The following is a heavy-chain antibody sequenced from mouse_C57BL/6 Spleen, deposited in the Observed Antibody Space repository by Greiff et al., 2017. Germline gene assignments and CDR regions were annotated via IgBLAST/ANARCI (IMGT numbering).Heavy chain of an antibody. CDR2: IYPGDGDT. J-gene: IGHJ3*01. CDR1: GYAFSSSW. V-gene: IGHV1-82*01. CDR3: ARIRFGAY. Sequence: VKLMESGPELVKPGASVKISCKASGYAFSSSWMNWVKQRPGKGLEWIGRIYPGDGDTNYNGKFKGKATLTADKSSSTAYMQLSSLTSEDSAVYFCARIRFGAYWGQGTLVTVSA.